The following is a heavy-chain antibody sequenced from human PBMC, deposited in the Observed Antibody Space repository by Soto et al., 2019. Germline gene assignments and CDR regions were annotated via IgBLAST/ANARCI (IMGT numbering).Heavy chain of an antibody. Sequence: QLVQPGAEVTKPGSSVKISCTASGAIFNNYTFTWVRRAPGRGFEWMGRVIPLLEASNYAERFQDRLKITADRFTNTVYMELSGLRSEDSAIYYCASGKSQMSHDRMGFYYYMDVWGKGTTVTVSS. D-gene: IGHD3-9*01. V-gene: IGHV1-69*08. J-gene: IGHJ6*03. CDR1: GAIFNNYT. CDR3: ASGKSQMSHDRMGFYYYMDV. CDR2: VIPLLEAS.